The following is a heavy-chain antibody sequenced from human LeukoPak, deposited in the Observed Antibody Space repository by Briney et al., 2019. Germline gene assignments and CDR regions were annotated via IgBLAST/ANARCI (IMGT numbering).Heavy chain of an antibody. Sequence: TGGSLRLSCAASGFTFSSYWMSWVRQAPGKGLEWVANIKRDGSEKYYVDSVKGRFTISRDNAKNSLYLQMNSLRTEDTAVYYCARALASIVGATDYWGQGTLVTVSS. V-gene: IGHV3-7*01. D-gene: IGHD1-26*01. J-gene: IGHJ4*02. CDR2: IKRDGSEK. CDR3: ARALASIVGATDY. CDR1: GFTFSSYW.